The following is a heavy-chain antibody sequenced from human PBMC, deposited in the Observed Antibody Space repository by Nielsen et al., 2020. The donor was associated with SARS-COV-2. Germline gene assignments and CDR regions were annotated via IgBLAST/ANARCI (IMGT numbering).Heavy chain of an antibody. CDR2: IDFSSKYI. CDR1: DLTFSDYS. V-gene: IGHV3-21*01. D-gene: IGHD3-10*01. Sequence: GGSLRLSCAASDLTFSDYSMNWVLQAPGKGLEWVASIDFSSKYIFYADSVRGRFTISRDNTRKSLFLQINSLRAEDTALYYCGRGGRGHGFFDSWGQGTLVTVSS. J-gene: IGHJ4*02. CDR3: GRGGRGHGFFDS.